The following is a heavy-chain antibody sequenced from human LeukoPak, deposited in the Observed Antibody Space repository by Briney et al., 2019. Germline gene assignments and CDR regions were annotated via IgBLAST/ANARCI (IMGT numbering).Heavy chain of an antibody. Sequence: GGSLRLSCAASGFTFSSYAMSWVRQAPGKGLEWVSAISGSGGSTYYADSVKGRFTISRDNSKNTLYLQMNSLRAEDTAVYYCAIGYCSRGSCYSFDYWGQGTLVTVSS. CDR1: GFTFSSYA. CDR2: ISGSGGST. V-gene: IGHV3-23*01. CDR3: AIGYCSRGSCYSFDY. D-gene: IGHD2-15*01. J-gene: IGHJ4*02.